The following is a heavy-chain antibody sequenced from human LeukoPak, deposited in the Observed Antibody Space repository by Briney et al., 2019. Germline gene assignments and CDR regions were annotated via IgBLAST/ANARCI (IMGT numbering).Heavy chain of an antibody. Sequence: GGSLRLSCAASGFTFSSYWMHWVRQAPGKGLVWVSLINSDGSSTIYADSVKGRFTISRDNAKNTLYLQMNSLRAEDTAVYYCARGLTIFGVVNDAFDIWGQGTTVTVSS. V-gene: IGHV3-74*01. CDR2: INSDGSST. CDR3: ARGLTIFGVVNDAFDI. D-gene: IGHD3-3*01. CDR1: GFTFSSYW. J-gene: IGHJ3*02.